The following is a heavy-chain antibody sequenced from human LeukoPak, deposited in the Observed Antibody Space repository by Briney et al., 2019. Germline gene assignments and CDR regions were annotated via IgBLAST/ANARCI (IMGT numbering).Heavy chain of an antibody. CDR2: INGDGSST. Sequence: PGGSLRLSCAASGFTFSSYRMHWVRQPPGKGLVWVSRINGDGSSTRHAESVKGRFTVSRDNAESALYLQMSTLRAEDTAVYYCARSHYYDNSAYYFNYGLDVWGQGTTVIVSS. CDR3: ARSHYYDNSAYYFNYGLDV. CDR1: GFTFSSYR. V-gene: IGHV3-74*01. D-gene: IGHD3-22*01. J-gene: IGHJ6*02.